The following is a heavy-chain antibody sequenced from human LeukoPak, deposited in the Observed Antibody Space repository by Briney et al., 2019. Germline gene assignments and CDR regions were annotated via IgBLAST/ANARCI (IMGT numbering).Heavy chain of an antibody. CDR2: ISNDANYN. Sequence: GRSLRLSCVASGFTFRSYAMHWVRQAPGKGLEWVALISNDANYNYYADSVKGRFTISRDNSKNTLYLQMNSLRAEDTAVYYCAKDAAEQLGRGYYYMDVWGKGTTVTVSS. J-gene: IGHJ6*03. CDR1: GFTFRSYA. CDR3: AKDAAEQLGRGYYYMDV. D-gene: IGHD6-6*01. V-gene: IGHV3-30-3*01.